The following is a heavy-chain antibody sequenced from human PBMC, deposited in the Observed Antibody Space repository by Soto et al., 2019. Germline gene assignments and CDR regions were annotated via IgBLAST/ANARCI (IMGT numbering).Heavy chain of an antibody. D-gene: IGHD1-26*01. CDR1: GFNFNTYG. J-gene: IGHJ6*03. V-gene: IGHV3-30*18. CDR2: ISYDGSDK. Sequence: GGSLRLSCAASGFNFNTYGMHWVRQAPGKGLEWVAVISYDGSDKYYADSVKGRFTISRDNSKNTLYLQMNSLRADDTAMYYWAKDHYRGPPGRMDVWGKGTTVPAS. CDR3: AKDHYRGPPGRMDV.